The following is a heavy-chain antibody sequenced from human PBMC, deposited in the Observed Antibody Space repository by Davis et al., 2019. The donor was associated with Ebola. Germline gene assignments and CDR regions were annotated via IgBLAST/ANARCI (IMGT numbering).Heavy chain of an antibody. V-gene: IGHV3-20*04. D-gene: IGHD3-10*01. CDR1: GFTFDDYG. CDR2: INWNGGST. J-gene: IGHJ6*02. CDR3: AREAMVQGVMGYYYYGMDV. Sequence: GESLKIPCAASGFTFDDYGMSWVRQAPGKGLEWVSGINWNGGSTGYADSVKGQFTISRDNAKNSLYLQMNSLRAEDTAVYYCAREAMVQGVMGYYYYGMDVWGQGTTVTVSS.